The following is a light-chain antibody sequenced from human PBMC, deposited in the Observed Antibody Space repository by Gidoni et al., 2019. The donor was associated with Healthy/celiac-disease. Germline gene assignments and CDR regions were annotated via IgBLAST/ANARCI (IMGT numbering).Light chain of an antibody. V-gene: IGKV3-15*01. CDR3: QQYNNWPSWT. CDR2: GAS. J-gene: IGKJ1*01. Sequence: DIVLTQSPATLSLSPGERATLSCKASKSVSSNLAMYKQKPGQAPRLLIYGASTRSTGSPARFIGSGSWTEFTLTISSLQSEDCAVYYCQQYNNWPSWTFGQGTKVEIK. CDR1: KSVSSN.